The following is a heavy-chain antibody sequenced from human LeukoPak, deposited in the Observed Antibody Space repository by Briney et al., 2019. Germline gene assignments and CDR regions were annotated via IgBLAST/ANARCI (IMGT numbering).Heavy chain of an antibody. D-gene: IGHD3-22*01. J-gene: IGHJ4*02. Sequence: ASVKVSCKASGYTFTSYGISWVRQAPGQGLEWMGWISAYNGNTNYAQKLRGRVTMTTDTSTSTAYMELRSLRSDDTAVYYCARDHYYDSSGYYTIEVDYWGQGTLVTVSS. CDR1: GYTFTSYG. CDR3: ARDHYYDSSGYYTIEVDY. CDR2: ISAYNGNT. V-gene: IGHV1-18*01.